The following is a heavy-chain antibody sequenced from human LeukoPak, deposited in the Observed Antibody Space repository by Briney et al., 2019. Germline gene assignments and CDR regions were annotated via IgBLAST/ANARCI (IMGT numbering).Heavy chain of an antibody. V-gene: IGHV3-23*01. J-gene: IGHJ4*02. CDR3: AKVLDSAMVTGAFDV. D-gene: IGHD5-18*01. CDR1: GFTFCCHA. Sequence: TGGSLRLSCAASGFTFCCHAMTWVRQAPGKGLEWVSSITGSAGSAYYTDSVKGRFTISRDNSKRVLYLQMNSLGVEDAAIYYCAKVLDSAMVTGAFDVWGQGTLVTVSS. CDR2: ITGSAGSA.